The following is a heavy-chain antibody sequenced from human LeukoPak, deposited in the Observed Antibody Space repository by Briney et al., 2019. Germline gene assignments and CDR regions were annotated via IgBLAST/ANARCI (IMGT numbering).Heavy chain of an antibody. V-gene: IGHV4-31*03. CDR2: IYYGGST. D-gene: IGHD3-10*01. CDR3: ARELPNYGSEI. J-gene: IGHJ4*02. CDR1: GXSISGSGYY. Sequence: SQTLSLTCTVSGXSISGSGYYWSWIRQHPGKGLEWIGYIYYGGSTYYKPSLESRVTISVDTSKNQFSLKLSSVTAADTAVYYCARELPNYGSEIWGQGILVTVSS.